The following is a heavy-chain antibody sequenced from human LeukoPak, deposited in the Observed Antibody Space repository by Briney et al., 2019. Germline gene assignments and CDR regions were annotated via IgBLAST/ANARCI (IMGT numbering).Heavy chain of an antibody. CDR1: GFTFGDYA. CDR3: TRDSHGSSYYDSSGYSNY. Sequence: PGGSLRLSCTASGFTFGDYAMSWVRRAPGKGLEWVGFIRSKAYGGTTEYAASVKGRFTISRDDSKSIAYLQMNSLKTEDTAVYYCTRDSHGSSYYDSSGYSNYWGQGTLVTVSS. V-gene: IGHV3-49*04. J-gene: IGHJ4*02. D-gene: IGHD3-22*01. CDR2: IRSKAYGGTT.